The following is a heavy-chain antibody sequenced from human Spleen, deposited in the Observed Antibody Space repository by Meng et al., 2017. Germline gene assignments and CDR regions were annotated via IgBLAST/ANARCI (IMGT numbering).Heavy chain of an antibody. V-gene: IGHV3-30*04. CDR3: ARVLGGYYGSGPGGRFDP. D-gene: IGHD3-10*01. CDR2: ISYDGSNK. CDR1: GFTFSSYA. Sequence: GGSLRLSCAASGFTFSSYAMHWVRQAPGKGLEWVAVISYDGSNKYYADSVKGRFTFAGDNAKNSLYLQMNSLRVEDTAVYYCARVLGGYYGSGPGGRFDPWGPGTQVTVSS. J-gene: IGHJ5*02.